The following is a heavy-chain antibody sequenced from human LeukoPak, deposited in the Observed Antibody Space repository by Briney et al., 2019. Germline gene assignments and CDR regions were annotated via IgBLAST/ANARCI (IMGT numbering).Heavy chain of an antibody. D-gene: IGHD6-19*01. CDR1: GFTFSSYG. CDR2: ISYDGNNK. V-gene: IGHV3-30*18. Sequence: GGCLRLSCAASGFTFSSYGMHWVRQAPGKGLEWVAVISYDGNNKYYADSVKGRFTISRDNSKNTLYLQMNSLRAEDTAVYYCAKFGKAVAAADYWGQGTLVTVSS. CDR3: AKFGKAVAAADY. J-gene: IGHJ4*02.